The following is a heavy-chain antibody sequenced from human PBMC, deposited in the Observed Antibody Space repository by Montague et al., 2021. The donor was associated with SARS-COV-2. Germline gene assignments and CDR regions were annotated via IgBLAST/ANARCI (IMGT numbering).Heavy chain of an antibody. CDR3: ARGVEWLLFNVFDY. Sequence: SLRLSCAASGFTFSSYSMNWVRQAPGKGLEWVSSISSSSSYIYYADSVKGRFTISRDNAKNSLYLQMNGLRAEDTAVYYCARGVEWLLFNVFDYWGQGTLVTVSS. J-gene: IGHJ4*02. CDR2: ISSSSSYI. V-gene: IGHV3-21*01. D-gene: IGHD3-3*01. CDR1: GFTFSSYS.